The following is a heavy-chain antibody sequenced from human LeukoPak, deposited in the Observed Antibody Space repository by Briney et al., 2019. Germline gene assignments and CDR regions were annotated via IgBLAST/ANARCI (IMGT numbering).Heavy chain of an antibody. Sequence: SETLSLTCTVSGGSISSYYWNWIRQPPGKGLEWIGYIYYSGSTNYNPSLKSRVTISVDTSKNQFSLKLRSVTAADTAVYYCARDFSAAFDIWGQGTMVTVSS. D-gene: IGHD2/OR15-2a*01. CDR3: ARDFSAAFDI. CDR2: IYYSGST. V-gene: IGHV4-59*01. J-gene: IGHJ3*02. CDR1: GGSISSYY.